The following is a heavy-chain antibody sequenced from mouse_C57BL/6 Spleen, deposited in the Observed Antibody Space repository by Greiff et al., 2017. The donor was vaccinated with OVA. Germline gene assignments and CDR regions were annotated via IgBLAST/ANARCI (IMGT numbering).Heavy chain of an antibody. Sequence: VQLQQSGAELVRPGASVTLSCKASGYTFTDYEMHWVKQTPVHGLEWIGAIDPETGGTAYNQKFKGKAILTADKSSSTAYMELSSLTSEDSAVYYCARYEGAYWGQGTLVTVSA. CDR1: GYTFTDYE. CDR2: IDPETGGT. CDR3: ARYEGAY. D-gene: IGHD2-3*01. V-gene: IGHV1-15*01. J-gene: IGHJ3*01.